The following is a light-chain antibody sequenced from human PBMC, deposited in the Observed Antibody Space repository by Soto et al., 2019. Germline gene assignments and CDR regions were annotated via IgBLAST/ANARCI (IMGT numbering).Light chain of an antibody. V-gene: IGKV1-9*01. J-gene: IGKJ3*01. CDR1: QGISSY. CDR2: AAS. CDR3: QQLNS. Sequence: DIQLTQSPSFLSASVGDRVTITCRASQGISSYLAWYQQKPGKAPKLLIYAASTLPSGVPSRFSGSGSGTEFTLTISSLQPEDFATYYCQQLNSFGPGTKVDIK.